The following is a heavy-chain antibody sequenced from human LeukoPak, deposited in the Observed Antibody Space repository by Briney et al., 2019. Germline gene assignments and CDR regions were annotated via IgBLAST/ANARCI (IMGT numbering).Heavy chain of an antibody. V-gene: IGHV3-21*01. CDR3: ARESDSSSWPGEYYYYMDV. Sequence: GGSLRLSCAASGFTFSSYSMNWVRQAPGKGLEWVSSTSSSSSYIYYADSVKGRFTISRDNAKNSLYLQMNSLRAEDTAVYYCARESDSSSWPGEYYYYMDVWGKGTTVTVSS. D-gene: IGHD6-13*01. J-gene: IGHJ6*03. CDR1: GFTFSSYS. CDR2: TSSSSSYI.